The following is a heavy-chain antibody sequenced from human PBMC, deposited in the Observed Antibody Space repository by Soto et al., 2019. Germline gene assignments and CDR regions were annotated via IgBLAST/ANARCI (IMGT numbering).Heavy chain of an antibody. D-gene: IGHD4-17*01. CDR3: ARDLISYGDYGGAFDI. J-gene: IGHJ3*02. Sequence: EVQLVESGGGLVKPGGSLRLSCAASGFTFSSYSMNWVRQAPGKGLEWVSSISSSSSYIYYADSVKGRFTISRDNAKNSLYLQMNSLRAEDTAVYYCARDLISYGDYGGAFDIWGQGTMVTVSS. V-gene: IGHV3-21*01. CDR2: ISSSSSYI. CDR1: GFTFSSYS.